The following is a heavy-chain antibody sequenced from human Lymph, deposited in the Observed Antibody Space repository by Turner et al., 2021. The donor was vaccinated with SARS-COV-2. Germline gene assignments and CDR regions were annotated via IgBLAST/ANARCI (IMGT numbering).Heavy chain of an antibody. V-gene: IGHV1-8*01. J-gene: IGHJ4*02. CDR3: AGGVFWSISWDWGRFDY. Sequence: QVQRVQSGAEVKQPGASVKVSCKASRYTFGSYDINWVRQATGQGLEWMRWMNPNSSGTGSAQKFQVRVTMTRDTSIITAYMELISLGSEATAVYYCAGGVFWSISWDWGRFDYWGQGTLVTVSS. CDR1: RYTFGSYD. D-gene: IGHD6-13*01. CDR2: MNPNSSGT.